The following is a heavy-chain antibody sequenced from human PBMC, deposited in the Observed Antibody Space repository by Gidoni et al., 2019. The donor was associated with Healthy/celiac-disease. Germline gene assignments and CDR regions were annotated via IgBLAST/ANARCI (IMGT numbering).Heavy chain of an antibody. J-gene: IGHJ4*02. Sequence: QVQLVESGGGVVQPGGSLRLAGAASGVTVSRYGMHLVRQAPGKGLEWVAVISFDGSNKYYADSVKCRFTLSRDNSKNTLYLQMNSLRAEDTAVYYCAKDKSSGWPPFYYFDYWGQGTLVTVSS. CDR1: GVTVSRYG. CDR2: ISFDGSNK. CDR3: AKDKSSGWPPFYYFDY. V-gene: IGHV3-30*18. D-gene: IGHD6-19*01.